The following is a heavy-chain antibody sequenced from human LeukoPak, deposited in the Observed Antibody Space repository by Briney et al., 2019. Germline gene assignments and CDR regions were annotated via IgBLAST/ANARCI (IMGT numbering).Heavy chain of an antibody. Sequence: GASVKVSCKASGYTFTSYGISWVRQAPGQGLEWMGWISAYNGNTNYAQNIQGRVTMTIETSTSTAYMDLRSLRSDDTAVYYCARPLYYDSTGYHQYYFDHWGQGTLATVSS. CDR2: ISAYNGNT. CDR1: GYTFTSYG. D-gene: IGHD3-22*01. V-gene: IGHV1-18*01. J-gene: IGHJ4*02. CDR3: ARPLYYDSTGYHQYYFDH.